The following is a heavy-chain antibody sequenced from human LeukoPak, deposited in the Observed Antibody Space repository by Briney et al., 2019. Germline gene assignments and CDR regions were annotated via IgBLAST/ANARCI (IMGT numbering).Heavy chain of an antibody. CDR3: ARPTIALLAFDI. CDR2: INHSGST. CDR1: SGSISTSNYY. D-gene: IGHD5-24*01. J-gene: IGHJ3*02. Sequence: PSETLSLTCTVSSGSISTSNYYWGWVRQPPGKALEWIGEINHSGSTNSNPSLKSRVTISIDTSKNQFSLKLSSVTAADTAVYYCARPTIALLAFDIWGQGTMVTVSS. V-gene: IGHV4-39*01.